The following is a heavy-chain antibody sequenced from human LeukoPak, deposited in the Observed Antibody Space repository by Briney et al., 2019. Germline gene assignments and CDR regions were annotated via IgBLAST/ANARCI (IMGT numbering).Heavy chain of an antibody. V-gene: IGHV3-48*01. Sequence: GGSLRLSCAASGCTFSTYSMNWVRQAPGKGLEWISYISSSSTSIYYADSVKGRFTISRDNAKNSLYLQMNSLRAEDTAVYYCAKLGYCSSISCYILDYWGQGTLVTVSS. CDR1: GCTFSTYS. CDR2: ISSSSTSI. CDR3: AKLGYCSSISCYILDY. D-gene: IGHD2-2*02. J-gene: IGHJ4*02.